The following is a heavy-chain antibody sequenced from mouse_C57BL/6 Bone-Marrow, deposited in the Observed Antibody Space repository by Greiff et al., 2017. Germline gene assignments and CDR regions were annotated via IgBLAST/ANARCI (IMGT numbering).Heavy chain of an antibody. V-gene: IGHV1-55*01. D-gene: IGHD2-4*01. CDR3: ARLGYYDYESFDY. CDR2: IYPGSGST. J-gene: IGHJ2*02. CDR1: GYTFTSYW. Sequence: VQLQQPGAELVKPGASVKMSCKASGYTFTSYWITWVKQRPGQGLEWIGDIYPGSGSTYYNEKFKSKATLTVDTSSSTAYMQLSSLTSEDSAVYFCARLGYYDYESFDYWGQGTSLTVSS.